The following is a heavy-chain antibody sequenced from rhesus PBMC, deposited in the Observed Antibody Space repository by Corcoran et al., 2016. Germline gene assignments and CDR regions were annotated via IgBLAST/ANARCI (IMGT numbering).Heavy chain of an antibody. CDR2: ISYTGKTI. CDR1: GLTFSSFD. J-gene: IGHJ4*01. CDR3: TREPLFITGTTYRFFDY. D-gene: IGHD1-7*02. Sequence: EVQLVESGGGLVQPGGSLRLSCVASGLTFSSFDMSWVRQAPGKGLEWVSYISYTGKTIYYADSVKGRFTISRDNAKNSLSLQMSSLRAEDTAVYYCTREPLFITGTTYRFFDYWGQGVLVTVSS. V-gene: IGHV3-136*01.